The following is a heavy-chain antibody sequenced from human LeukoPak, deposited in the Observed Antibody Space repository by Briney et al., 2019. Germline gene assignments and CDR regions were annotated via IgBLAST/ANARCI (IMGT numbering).Heavy chain of an antibody. CDR1: GFTVSAHY. V-gene: IGHV3-23*01. Sequence: GGSLRLSCAVSGFTVSAHYMSWVRQAPGKGLEWVSAISGSGGSTYYADSVKGRFTISRDNSKNTLYLQMNSLRAEDTAVYYCAKAPNWVDYWGRGTLVTVSS. J-gene: IGHJ4*02. D-gene: IGHD3-16*01. CDR3: AKAPNWVDY. CDR2: ISGSGGST.